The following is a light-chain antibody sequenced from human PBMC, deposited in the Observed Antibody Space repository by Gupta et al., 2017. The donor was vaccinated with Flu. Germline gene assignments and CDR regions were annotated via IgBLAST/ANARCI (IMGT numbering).Light chain of an antibody. V-gene: IGKV3-20*01. CDR2: GAS. CDR1: QTFSSF. Sequence: PGTLSLSPGERATLSSRASQTFSSFSAWYQQKPGQAPRLLIYGASRRATGVPDRFSGSGSATEFTLTISRVEPEDSAVYYCQQDGIERVAFGGGTKVEIK. CDR3: QQDGIERVA. J-gene: IGKJ4*01.